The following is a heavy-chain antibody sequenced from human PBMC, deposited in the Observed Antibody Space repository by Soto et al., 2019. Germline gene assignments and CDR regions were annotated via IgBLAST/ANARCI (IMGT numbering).Heavy chain of an antibody. D-gene: IGHD3-10*01. CDR2: TIPMLSMS. CDR1: GDTFNVYT. Sequence: QVQLVQSGAELKKPGSSVRVSCQASGDTFNVYTINCVRQSPGLGLAWMGRTIPMLSMSTYALKCQSRLTISAEKSPSNAYMVKHSFEPADAAMYYCAATYGSGSQAFDFWGQGALVTVSS. V-gene: IGHV1-69*02. J-gene: IGHJ4*02. CDR3: AATYGSGSQAFDF.